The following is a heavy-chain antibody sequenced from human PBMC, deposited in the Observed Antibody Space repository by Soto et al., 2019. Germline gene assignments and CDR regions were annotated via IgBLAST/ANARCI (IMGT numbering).Heavy chain of an antibody. CDR1: GGSFSGYY. Sequence: SETLSLTCAAYGGSFSGYYWSWIRQPPGKGLEWIGEINHSGSTNYNPSLTSRVTISVDTSKKQFSLKLSSVTAADTAVYYCARGYRNYVWCYGMDVWGQGTTVTVSS. V-gene: IGHV4-34*01. CDR3: ARGYRNYVWCYGMDV. J-gene: IGHJ6*02. D-gene: IGHD4-4*01. CDR2: INHSGST.